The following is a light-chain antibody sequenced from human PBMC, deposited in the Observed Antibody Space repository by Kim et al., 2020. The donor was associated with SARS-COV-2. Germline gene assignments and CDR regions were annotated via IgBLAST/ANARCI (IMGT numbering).Light chain of an antibody. CDR3: QVWDSTSDHVV. CDR2: YDS. J-gene: IGLJ2*01. CDR1: NIGDIH. V-gene: IGLV3-21*04. Sequence: PGKAARMTLGGNNIGDIHVHWYQQKPGQTPSVVIQYDSDRPSGSPERFSGSNSGNTATRTLSRVEAGDEADYYCQVWDSTSDHVVFGGGTQLTVL.